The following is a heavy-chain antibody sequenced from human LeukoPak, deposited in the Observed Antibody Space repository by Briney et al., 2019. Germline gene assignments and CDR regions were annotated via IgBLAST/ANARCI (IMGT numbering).Heavy chain of an antibody. D-gene: IGHD2-15*01. J-gene: IGHJ4*02. CDR3: ARSGLNRFDY. CDR1: GFTFSTYA. CDR2: ISGSGRGGST. Sequence: GGSLRLSCAASGFTFSTYAMSWVRQAPGKGLEWVSGISGSGRGGSTYYADSVKGRFTISRDNSKNTLYLQMNSLRAEDTAIYYCARSGLNRFDYWGQGTLVTVSS. V-gene: IGHV3-23*01.